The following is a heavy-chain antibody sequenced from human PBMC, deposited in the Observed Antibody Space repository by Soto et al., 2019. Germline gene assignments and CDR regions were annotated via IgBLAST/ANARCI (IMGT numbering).Heavy chain of an antibody. CDR1: GYTFTSYD. V-gene: IGHV1-8*01. D-gene: IGHD4-4*01. J-gene: IGHJ5*02. Sequence: GASVKVACKASGYTFTSYDINWVRQATGQGLEWMGWMNPNSGNTGYAQKFQGRVTMTRNTSISTAYMELSSLRSEDTAVYYCARGFPKLLSGRYSNYVLYNWFDPWGQGTLVTVSS. CDR2: MNPNSGNT. CDR3: ARGFPKLLSGRYSNYVLYNWFDP.